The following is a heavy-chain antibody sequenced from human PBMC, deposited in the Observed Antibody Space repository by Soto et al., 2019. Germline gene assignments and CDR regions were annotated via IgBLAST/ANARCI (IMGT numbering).Heavy chain of an antibody. J-gene: IGHJ5*02. CDR3: VKGIGYSSSWYPNWFDP. Sequence: GGSLRLSCAASGFTFSSYAMSWVRQAPGKGLEYVSAISSSGGSTYYADSVKGRFTISRDNSKNTLYLQMNSLRAEDTAVYYCVKGIGYSSSWYPNWFDPWGQGTLVTVSS. CDR1: GFTFSSYA. D-gene: IGHD6-13*01. V-gene: IGHV3-23*01. CDR2: ISSSGGST.